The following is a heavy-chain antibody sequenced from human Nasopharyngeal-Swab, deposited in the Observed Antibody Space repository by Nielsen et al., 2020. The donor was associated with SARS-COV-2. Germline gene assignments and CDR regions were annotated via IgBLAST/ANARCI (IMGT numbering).Heavy chain of an antibody. CDR3: ARGGYSSGWVVY. CDR1: GYSISSGYY. D-gene: IGHD6-19*01. Sequence: AETLALTCTVSGYSISSGYYWGWIRQPPGKGLEWIGSIYHSGSIYYNPSLESRVTISVDTSKNQFSLKLSSVTAADTAVYYCARGGYSSGWVVYWGQGTLVTVSS. J-gene: IGHJ4*02. V-gene: IGHV4-38-2*02. CDR2: IYHSGSI.